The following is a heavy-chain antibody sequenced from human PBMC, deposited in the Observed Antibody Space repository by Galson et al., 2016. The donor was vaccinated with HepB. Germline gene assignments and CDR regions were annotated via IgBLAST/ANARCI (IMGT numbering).Heavy chain of an antibody. J-gene: IGHJ4*02. V-gene: IGHV3-72*01. CDR1: GFTFSDHY. D-gene: IGHD2-2*01. Sequence: SLRLSCAASGFTFSDHYMAWVRQAPGKGLEWVARTRNKANSYATEYSASVKGRFTISRDDSKNSLYLQMNSLKIEDTDVYYCARVGYCSSTTCRHADDYWGQRSLVTVAP. CDR3: ARVGYCSSTTCRHADDY. CDR2: TRNKANSYAT.